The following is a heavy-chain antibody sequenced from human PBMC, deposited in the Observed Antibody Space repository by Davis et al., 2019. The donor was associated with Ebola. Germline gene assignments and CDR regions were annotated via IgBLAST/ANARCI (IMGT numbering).Heavy chain of an antibody. CDR3: AQRGYYGSGSYYFDY. D-gene: IGHD3-10*01. V-gene: IGHV1-58*02. CDR2: IVVGSGNT. CDR1: GFTFTSSA. Sequence: SVKVSCKASGFTFTSSAMQWVRQARGQRLEWIGWIVVGSGNTNYAQKFQGRVTITADESTSTAYMELSSLRSEATAVYYCAQRGYYGSGSYYFDYWGQGTLVTVSS. J-gene: IGHJ4*02.